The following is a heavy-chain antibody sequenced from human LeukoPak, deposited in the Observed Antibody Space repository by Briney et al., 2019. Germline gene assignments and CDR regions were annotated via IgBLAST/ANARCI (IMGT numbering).Heavy chain of an antibody. V-gene: IGHV1-24*01. CDR3: ATDLRASYVAQAFDI. J-gene: IGHJ3*02. Sequence: GASVKVSCKVSGYTLTELSMHWVRQAPGKGLEWMGGFDPEDGETIYAQKFQGRVTMPEDTSTDTAYMELSSLRSEDTAVYYCATDLRASYVAQAFDIWGQGTMVTVSS. D-gene: IGHD1-26*01. CDR1: GYTLTELS. CDR2: FDPEDGET.